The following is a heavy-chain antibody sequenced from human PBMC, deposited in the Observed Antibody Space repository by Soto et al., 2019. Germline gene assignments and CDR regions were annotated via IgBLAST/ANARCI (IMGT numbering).Heavy chain of an antibody. CDR2: IWYDGSNK. CDR3: ARSITTLTPDFDY. D-gene: IGHD3-22*01. J-gene: IGHJ4*02. CDR1: GFTFSSYG. Sequence: QVQLVESGGGVVQPGRSLRLSCAASGFTFSSYGMHWVRQAPGKGLEWVAVIWYDGSNKYYADSVKGRFTISRDNSKNTLYLKMNSLRAEDTAVYYCARSITTLTPDFDYWGQGTLVTVSS. V-gene: IGHV3-33*01.